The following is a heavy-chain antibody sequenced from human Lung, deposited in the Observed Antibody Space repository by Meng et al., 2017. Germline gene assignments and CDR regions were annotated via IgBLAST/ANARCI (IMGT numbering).Heavy chain of an antibody. CDR3: ARDYGDHRIDY. CDR1: GYTFTGYY. CDR2: INPNSGGT. V-gene: IGHV1-2*02. J-gene: IGHJ4*02. Sequence: ASVKVSCKASGYTFTGYYMHWVRQAPGQGLEWMGWINPNSGGTNYSQEFQGRVTMTRDTSISTAYMELSRLRSDDTAVYHCARDYGDHRIDYWGQGTLVTVSS. D-gene: IGHD4-17*01.